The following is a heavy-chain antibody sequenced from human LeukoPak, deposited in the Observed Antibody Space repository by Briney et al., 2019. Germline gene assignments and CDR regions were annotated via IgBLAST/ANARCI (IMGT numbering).Heavy chain of an antibody. V-gene: IGHV5-51*01. CDR2: IYPGDSDT. Sequence: GESLKISCKGSGYSFTSYWIGWVRQMPGKGLEWIGIIYPGDSDTRYSPSFQGQVTISADKSISTAYLQWSSLKASDTAMYYCAALGPYCDGDCYSGLDYWGQGTLVTVSS. CDR1: GYSFTSYW. D-gene: IGHD2-21*01. J-gene: IGHJ4*02. CDR3: AALGPYCDGDCYSGLDY.